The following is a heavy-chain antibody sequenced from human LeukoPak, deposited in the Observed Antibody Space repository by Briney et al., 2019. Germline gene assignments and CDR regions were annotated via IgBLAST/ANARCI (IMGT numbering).Heavy chain of an antibody. J-gene: IGHJ4*02. D-gene: IGHD2/OR15-2a*01. V-gene: IGHV1-8*01. CDR2: MYPNSGNT. CDR3: ARGVIVNGNRRPLLIYYFDY. Sequence: GASVKVSCKASGYTFTSYDINWVRQATGQGLEWMGWMYPNSGNTGYAQKFQGRVTMTGNTSISTAYMELSSLRSEDTAVYYCARGVIVNGNRRPLLIYYFDYWGQGTLVTVSS. CDR1: GYTFTSYD.